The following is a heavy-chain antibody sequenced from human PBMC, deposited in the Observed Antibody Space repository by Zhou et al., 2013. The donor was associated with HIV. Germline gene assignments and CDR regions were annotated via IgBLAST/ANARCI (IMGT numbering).Heavy chain of an antibody. Sequence: QVQLVQSGAEVKKPGSSVKVSCKASGGTFSSYAISWVRQAPGQGLEWMGGIIPIFGTANYAQKFQGRVTITTDESTSTAYMELSSLRSEDTAVYYCARAAGGIAAAGTGYYYYYYMDVWGKGTTVTVSS. J-gene: IGHJ6*03. D-gene: IGHD6-13*01. CDR3: ARAAGGIAAAGTGYYYYYYMDV. CDR1: GGTFSSYA. CDR2: IIPIFGTA. V-gene: IGHV1-69*05.